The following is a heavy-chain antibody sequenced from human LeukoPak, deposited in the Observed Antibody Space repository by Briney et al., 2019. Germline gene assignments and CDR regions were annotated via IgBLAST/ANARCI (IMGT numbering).Heavy chain of an antibody. CDR1: GASFSGYY. CDR3: ARGRGDFWSGYYCWFDP. D-gene: IGHD3-3*01. V-gene: IGHV4-34*01. Sequence: PSETLSLTCAVXGASFSGYYWSWIRQPXXXXXEXIGEINHSGSTNYNPSLKSRVTISVDTSKNQFSLKLSSVTAADTAVYYCARGRGDFWSGYYCWFDPWGQGTLVTVSS. CDR2: INHSGST. J-gene: IGHJ5*02.